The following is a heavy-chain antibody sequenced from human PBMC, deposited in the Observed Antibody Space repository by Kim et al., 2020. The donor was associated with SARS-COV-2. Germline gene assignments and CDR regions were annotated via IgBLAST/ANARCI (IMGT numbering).Heavy chain of an antibody. V-gene: IGHV1-46*01. CDR1: GYTFTSYY. Sequence: ASVKVSCKASGYTFTSYYMHWVRQAPGQGLEWMGIINPSGGSTSYAQKFQGRVTMTRDTSTSTVYMELSSLRSEDTAVYYCARGGYDFFYSYGSFYFDYWGQGTLVTVSS. J-gene: IGHJ4*02. CDR3: ARGGYDFFYSYGSFYFDY. D-gene: IGHD5-18*01. CDR2: INPSGGST.